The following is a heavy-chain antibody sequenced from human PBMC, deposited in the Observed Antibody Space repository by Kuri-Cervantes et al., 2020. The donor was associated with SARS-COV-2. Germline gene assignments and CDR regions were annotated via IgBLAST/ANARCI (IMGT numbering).Heavy chain of an antibody. V-gene: IGHV3-48*03. CDR2: ISSNGSNI. CDR1: GFTFSSYE. J-gene: IGHJ4*02. CDR3: ARRNDFRGCYYIDF. Sequence: GESLKISCAAPGFTFSSYEMNSVRQAPGKGLEWVSYISSNGSNIYYADSVKGRFTISRDNAKNSLYLQMNSLRAEDTAVYYCARRNDFRGCYYIDFWGQGTLVTVSS. D-gene: IGHD3-3*01.